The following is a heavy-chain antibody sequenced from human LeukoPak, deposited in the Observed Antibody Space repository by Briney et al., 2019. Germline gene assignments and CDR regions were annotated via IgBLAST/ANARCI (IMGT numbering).Heavy chain of an antibody. CDR3: ARAGRSSWYSGLYYYMDV. Sequence: GGSLRLSCAASGFTFDDYGMSWVRQAPGKGLEWVSGINWNGGSTGYADSVKGRFTISRDDAKNSLYLQMNSLRAEDTALYYCARAGRSSWYSGLYYYMDVWGKGTTVTVSS. V-gene: IGHV3-20*04. CDR2: INWNGGST. D-gene: IGHD6-13*01. J-gene: IGHJ6*03. CDR1: GFTFDDYG.